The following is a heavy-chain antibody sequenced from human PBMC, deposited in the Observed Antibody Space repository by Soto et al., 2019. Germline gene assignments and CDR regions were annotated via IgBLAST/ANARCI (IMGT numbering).Heavy chain of an antibody. CDR3: ASSVFP. CDR1: GGSISTGGYY. Sequence: QVQLQESGPGLVKPSQTLSLTCTVSGGSISTGGYYWNWIRQHPGKGLEWIGYFYYSGGSHYNPSLKRRVTISVNTSKYQFSLRLRSVTAADTAVYYCASSVFPWGQGTLVTVSS. D-gene: IGHD6-19*01. J-gene: IGHJ5*02. CDR2: FYYSGGS. V-gene: IGHV4-31*03.